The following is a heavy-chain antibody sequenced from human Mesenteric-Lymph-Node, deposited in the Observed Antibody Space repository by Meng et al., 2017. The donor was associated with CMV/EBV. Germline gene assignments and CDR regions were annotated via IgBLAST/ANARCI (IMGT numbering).Heavy chain of an antibody. CDR3: ARGGQEKVAPAAQWDFFDY. J-gene: IGHJ4*02. V-gene: IGHV1-46*01. D-gene: IGHD2-2*01. CDR1: FTSSY. Sequence: FTSSYMHWVRQAPGQGLEWMGIINPSGGSTSYAQKFQGRVTMTRDTSTSTVYMELSSLRSEDTAVYYCARGGQEKVAPAAQWDFFDYWGQGTLVTVSS. CDR2: INPSGGST.